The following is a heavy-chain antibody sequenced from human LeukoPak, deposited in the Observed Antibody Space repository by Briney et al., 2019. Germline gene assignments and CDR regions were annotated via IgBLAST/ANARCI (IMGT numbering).Heavy chain of an antibody. D-gene: IGHD3-22*01. CDR3: ASVWYYYDSSGYYSDAFDI. CDR2: INHSGST. CDR1: GVSFSGYY. J-gene: IGHJ3*02. Sequence: SETLSLTCAVYGVSFSGYYWSWIRQPPGKGLEWIGEINHSGSTNYNPSLKRRVTISVDTSKTTSYLKLSSVTAADTAVYYCASVWYYYDSSGYYSDAFDIWGQGTMVTVSS. V-gene: IGHV4-34*01.